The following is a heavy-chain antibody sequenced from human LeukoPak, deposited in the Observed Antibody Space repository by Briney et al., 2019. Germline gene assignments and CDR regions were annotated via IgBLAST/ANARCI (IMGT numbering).Heavy chain of an antibody. CDR1: GFTFGDYA. V-gene: IGHV3-49*04. J-gene: IGHJ4*02. Sequence: GGSLRLSCTASGFTFGDYAMSWARQAPGKGLEWVGFIRSKAYGGTTEYAASVKGRFTISRDDSKSIAYLQMNSLKTEDTAVYYCAKSGLNRFDYWGQGTLVTVSS. CDR2: IRSKAYGGTT. CDR3: AKSGLNRFDY. D-gene: IGHD2-15*01.